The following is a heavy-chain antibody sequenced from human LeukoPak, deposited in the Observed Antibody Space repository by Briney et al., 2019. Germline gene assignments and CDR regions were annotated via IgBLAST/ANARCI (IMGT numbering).Heavy chain of an antibody. CDR1: GGTFSSYA. J-gene: IGHJ5*02. D-gene: IGHD4-17*01. CDR2: IIPIFGTA. Sequence: SVKVSCKASGGTFSSYAISWVRQAPGQGLEWMGGIIPIFGTANYAQKFQGRVTITTDESTSTAYMELSSLRSEDTAVYYCARDYGDYRRSWFDPWGQGTLVTVSS. V-gene: IGHV1-69*05. CDR3: ARDYGDYRRSWFDP.